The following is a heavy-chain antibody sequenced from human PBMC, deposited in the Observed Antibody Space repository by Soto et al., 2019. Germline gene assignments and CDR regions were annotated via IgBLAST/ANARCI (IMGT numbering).Heavy chain of an antibody. J-gene: IGHJ3*02. CDR3: ARDRITLANDAFDI. V-gene: IGHV4-4*07. CDR2: IYTSGST. Sequence: TLSLTCTVSGGSISSYYWSWIRQPAGKGLEWIGRIYTSGSTNYNPSLKSRVTMSVDTSKNQFSLNLSSVTAAADTAVYYCARDRITLANDAFDIWGQGTMVTVSS. D-gene: IGHD3-10*01. CDR1: GGSISSYY.